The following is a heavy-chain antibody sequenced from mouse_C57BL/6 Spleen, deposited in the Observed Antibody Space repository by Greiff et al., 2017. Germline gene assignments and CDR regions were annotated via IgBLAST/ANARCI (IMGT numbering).Heavy chain of an antibody. V-gene: IGHV1-19*01. CDR2: INPYNGGT. J-gene: IGHJ4*01. Sequence: EVQLQQSGPVLVKPGASVKMSCKASGYTFTDYYMNWVKQSHGKSLEWIGVINPYNGGTSYNQKFKGKATLTVDKSSSTAYMELNSLTSEDSAVYYCARWGYGKGDYWGQGTSVTVSS. CDR1: GYTFTDYY. D-gene: IGHD1-1*01. CDR3: ARWGYGKGDY.